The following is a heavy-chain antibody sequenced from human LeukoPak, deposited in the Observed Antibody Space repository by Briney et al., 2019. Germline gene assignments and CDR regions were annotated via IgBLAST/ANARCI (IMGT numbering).Heavy chain of an antibody. CDR3: ASEGQQLDIDY. Sequence: GGSLRLSCAASGFTFSSYAMHWVRQAPGKGLEWVAVISYDGSNKYYADSVKGRFTISRDNSKNTLYLQMNSLRAEDTAVYYCASEGQQLDIDYWGQGTLVTVSS. CDR2: ISYDGSNK. J-gene: IGHJ4*02. V-gene: IGHV3-30-3*01. D-gene: IGHD6-13*01. CDR1: GFTFSSYA.